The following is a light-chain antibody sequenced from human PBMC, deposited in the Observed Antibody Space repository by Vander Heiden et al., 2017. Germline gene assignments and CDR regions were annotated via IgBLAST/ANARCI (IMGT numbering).Light chain of an antibody. CDR2: WAS. J-gene: IGKJ2*01. Sequence: DIVMTQSPDSLAVSLGERATINCKSSQSVLYSSNNKNYLAWYQQKPGQPPKLLIYWASTRESGVPDRFSGSGSGTDFTLTISSLPAEDVAVYYCQQDYSTPYTFGQGTKLEIK. V-gene: IGKV4-1*01. CDR3: QQDYSTPYT. CDR1: QSVLYSSNNKNY.